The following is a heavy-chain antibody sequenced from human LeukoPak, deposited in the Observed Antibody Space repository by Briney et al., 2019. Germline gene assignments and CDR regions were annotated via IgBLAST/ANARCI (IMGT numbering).Heavy chain of an antibody. V-gene: IGHV3-74*01. D-gene: IGHD1-26*01. CDR3: ARRSSGSPPYYFDY. J-gene: IGHJ4*02. Sequence: GGSLRLSCAASGFTFSSYWMHWVRQAPGKGLAWVSRINSDGSTTNYADYVKGRFTISRDNAKNTLYLQMNSLRAEDTAVYYCARRSSGSPPYYFDYWGQGTLVTVSS. CDR1: GFTFSSYW. CDR2: INSDGSTT.